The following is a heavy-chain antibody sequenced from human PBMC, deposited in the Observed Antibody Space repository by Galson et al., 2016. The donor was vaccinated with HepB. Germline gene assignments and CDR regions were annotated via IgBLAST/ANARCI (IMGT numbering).Heavy chain of an antibody. CDR2: MNPKSGNT. CDR1: GYTFTNFH. J-gene: IGHJ6*02. D-gene: IGHD6-19*01. Sequence: SVKVSCKASGYTFTNFHINWIRQGPGQGLEWMGWMNPKSGNTAFAQRFQGRLTMTTDTPTSTAYMELRSLRFEDTAVYFCSRRSKTAGWYGGGNHNYGLDIWGQGTTVTVSS. V-gene: IGHV1-8*02. CDR3: SRRSKTAGWYGGGNHNYGLDI.